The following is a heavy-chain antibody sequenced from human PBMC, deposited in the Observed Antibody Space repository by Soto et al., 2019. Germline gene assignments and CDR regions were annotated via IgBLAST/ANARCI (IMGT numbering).Heavy chain of an antibody. CDR3: ARYSLLWFGHSTYYFDY. J-gene: IGHJ4*02. CDR1: GGTFSSYA. D-gene: IGHD3-10*01. V-gene: IGHV1-69*01. Sequence: VQLVQSGAEVKKPGSSVKVSCKASGGTFSSYAIRWVRQAPGQGLEWMGGIIPIFGTANYAQKFQGRDKITADESTSTAYKELSSLRSEDTAVYYCARYSLLWFGHSTYYFDYWGQRTLVTVSS. CDR2: IIPIFGTA.